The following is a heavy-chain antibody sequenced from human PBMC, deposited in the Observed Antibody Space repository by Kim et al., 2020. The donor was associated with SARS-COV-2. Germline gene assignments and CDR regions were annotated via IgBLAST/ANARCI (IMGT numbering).Heavy chain of an antibody. CDR2: IWADGNNK. J-gene: IGHJ3*01. V-gene: IGHV3-33*08. Sequence: GGSLRLSCAAFGFSFRTHGMHWVRQAPGKGLEWVAVIWADGNNKYYGDAVKGRFTISRDNSGNTLSLQMNSLRAEDTSVYYCARELRAEVGTMATFDVWGKGTLVTVSS. D-gene: IGHD1-1*01. CDR3: ARELRAEVGTMATFDV. CDR1: GFSFRTHG.